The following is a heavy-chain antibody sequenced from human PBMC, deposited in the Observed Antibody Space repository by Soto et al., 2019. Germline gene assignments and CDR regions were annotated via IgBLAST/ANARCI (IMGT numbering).Heavy chain of an antibody. V-gene: IGHV2-5*02. Sequence: QITLKESGPTLVSPAQTLTLTCDFSGFSLSTYHMGVAWIRQPPGKALEWLALIYWDDDKRYSPSLKDRLAIPKDTSSNQVVLTITNIDPGDSATYFCAHAGDYDLLTFDHWGPGTLVTVSS. D-gene: IGHD4-17*01. CDR1: GFSLSTYHMG. J-gene: IGHJ4*02. CDR2: IYWDDDK. CDR3: AHAGDYDLLTFDH.